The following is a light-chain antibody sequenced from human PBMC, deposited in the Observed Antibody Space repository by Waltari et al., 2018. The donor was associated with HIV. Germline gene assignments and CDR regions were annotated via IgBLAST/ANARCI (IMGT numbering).Light chain of an antibody. V-gene: IGKV1-5*03. CDR3: QQYNSYSPT. Sequence: DIQMTQSPSTLSASVGDRVTLTCRASQSISTWLACDQQKPGKAPKLLMYKSTRLESAFPSRFSGSGSGTEFSLSISSLQPDDSATYYCQQYNSYSPTFGQGTKVEIK. CDR1: QSISTW. J-gene: IGKJ1*01. CDR2: KST.